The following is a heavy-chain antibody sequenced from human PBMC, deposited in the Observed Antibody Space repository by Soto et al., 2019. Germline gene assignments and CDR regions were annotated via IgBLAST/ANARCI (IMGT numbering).Heavy chain of an antibody. V-gene: IGHV1-18*01. CDR2: ISAYNGNT. Sequence: QVQLVQSGAEVKKPGASVKVSCKASGYTFTSYGISWVRQAPGQGLEWMGWISAYNGNTNYAQKLQGRVTMTTDTSTSTAYMELRSLRSDDTAVYYCARDRGYCSSTSCSQVGMDVWGQGTTVTVSS. D-gene: IGHD2-2*01. CDR3: ARDRGYCSSTSCSQVGMDV. J-gene: IGHJ6*02. CDR1: GYTFTSYG.